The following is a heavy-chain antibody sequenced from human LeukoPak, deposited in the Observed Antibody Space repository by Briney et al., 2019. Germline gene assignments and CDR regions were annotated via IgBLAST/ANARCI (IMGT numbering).Heavy chain of an antibody. CDR2: IYHSGST. J-gene: IGHJ3*02. V-gene: IGHV4-38-2*01. D-gene: IGHD5-12*01. CDR3: ASILTVATTGSDAFDI. Sequence: SETLSLTCAVSGYSISIGYYWGWIRQPPGKGLEWIGSIYHSGSTYYNPSLKSRVTISVDTSKNQFSLKLSSVTAADTAVYYCASILTVATTGSDAFDIWGQGTMVTVSS. CDR1: GYSISIGYY.